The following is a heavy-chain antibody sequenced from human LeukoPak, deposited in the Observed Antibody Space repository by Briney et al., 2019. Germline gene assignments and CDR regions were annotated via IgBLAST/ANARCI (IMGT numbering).Heavy chain of an antibody. CDR1: GGTFSSYA. J-gene: IGHJ4*02. CDR2: IIPIFGTA. CDR3: ARPTSGNYGPFDY. Sequence: ASVKVSCKASGGTFSSYAISWVRQAPGQGLEWMGGIIPIFGTANYAQKFQGRVTITADESTSTAYMELSSLRSEDTAVYYCARPTSGNYGPFDYWGQGTLVTVSS. V-gene: IGHV1-69*13. D-gene: IGHD4-11*01.